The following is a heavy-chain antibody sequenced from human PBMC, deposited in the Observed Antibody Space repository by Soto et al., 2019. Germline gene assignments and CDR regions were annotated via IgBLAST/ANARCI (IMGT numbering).Heavy chain of an antibody. Sequence: PGGCLRLSCSASGFIFKMYWMHWVRQSPGKGLVWISRIYNDGTYSDYADSVRGRFTISRDNVNDTLYLQMNNLRAEDLGLYYCTRGPRPLSTGPGAEWGQGTQVTVSS. CDR2: IYNDGTYS. CDR3: TRGPRPLSTGPGAE. J-gene: IGHJ4*02. V-gene: IGHV3-74*01. D-gene: IGHD3-9*01. CDR1: GFIFKMYW.